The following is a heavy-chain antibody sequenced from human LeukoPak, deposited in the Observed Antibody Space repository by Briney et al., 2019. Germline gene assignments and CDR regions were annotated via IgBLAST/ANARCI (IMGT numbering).Heavy chain of an antibody. CDR1: GGSISSGNYY. V-gene: IGHV4-61*10. CDR2: IYHTGGT. J-gene: IGHJ6*03. D-gene: IGHD2-8*01. Sequence: PSETLSLTCTVSGGSISSGNYYWSWIRQPAGKGLEWIGEIYHTGGTNYNPSLKSRITISVDKSQNQFSLKVMSLTAADTAVYYCVANGYYSLDVWGKGTTVTVSS. CDR3: VANGYYSLDV.